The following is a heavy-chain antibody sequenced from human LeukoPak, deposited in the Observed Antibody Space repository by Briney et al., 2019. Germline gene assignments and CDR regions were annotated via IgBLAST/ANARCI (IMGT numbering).Heavy chain of an antibody. CDR2: IYHSGST. D-gene: IGHD3-3*01. CDR3: ARDRLLPDFWSGYYVDY. Sequence: SETLSLTCTVSGYSISSGYYRGWIRQPPGKGLEWIGSIYHSGSTYYNPSLKSRVTISVDTSKNQFSLKLSSVTAADTAVYYCARDRLLPDFWSGYYVDYWGQGTLVTVSS. V-gene: IGHV4-38-2*02. CDR1: GYSISSGYY. J-gene: IGHJ4*02.